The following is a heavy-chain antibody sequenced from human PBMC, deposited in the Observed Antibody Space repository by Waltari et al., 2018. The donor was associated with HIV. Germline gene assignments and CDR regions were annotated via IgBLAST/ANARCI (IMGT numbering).Heavy chain of an antibody. CDR3: ASGYGGRNFDF. Sequence: QVKLVESGGGVVQPGKSVRLSCVASGFTLGNYGMHWVRQAPGKGLEWVAIIWYDGRNKYYADSVKGRFTISRDNSRNTVYLQMDSVKVDDTAVYYCASGYGGRNFDFWGPGTPISVSS. CDR2: IWYDGRNK. D-gene: IGHD5-18*01. V-gene: IGHV3-33*01. CDR1: GFTLGNYG. J-gene: IGHJ4*02.